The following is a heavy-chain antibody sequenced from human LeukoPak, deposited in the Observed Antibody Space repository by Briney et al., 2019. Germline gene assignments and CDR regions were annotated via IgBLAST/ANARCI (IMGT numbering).Heavy chain of an antibody. CDR3: AGAVAVYYFDY. V-gene: IGHV3-30-3*01. J-gene: IGHJ4*02. CDR2: ISYDGSNK. CDR1: GFTFSSYA. D-gene: IGHD6-19*01. Sequence: GGSLRLSCAASGFTFSSYAMHWVRRAPGKGLEWVAVISYDGSNKYYADSVKGRFTISRDNSKNTLYLQMNSLRAEDTAVYYCAGAVAVYYFDYWGQGTLVTVSS.